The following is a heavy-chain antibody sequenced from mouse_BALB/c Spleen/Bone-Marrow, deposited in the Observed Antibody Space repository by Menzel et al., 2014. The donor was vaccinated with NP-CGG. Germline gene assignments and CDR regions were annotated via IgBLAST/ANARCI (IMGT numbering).Heavy chain of an antibody. CDR2: ISYDGSN. V-gene: IGHV3-6*02. CDR1: GYSITSDYY. CDR3: ASEPYDGSLFDY. D-gene: IGHD2-3*01. J-gene: IGHJ2*01. Sequence: QSGPGLVKPSQSLSLTCSVTGYSITSDYYWNWIRQFPGNKLEWMGYISYDGSNNYNPSLKNRISITRDTSKNQFFLKLNSVTTEDTATYYCASEPYDGSLFDYRGQGTTLTVSS.